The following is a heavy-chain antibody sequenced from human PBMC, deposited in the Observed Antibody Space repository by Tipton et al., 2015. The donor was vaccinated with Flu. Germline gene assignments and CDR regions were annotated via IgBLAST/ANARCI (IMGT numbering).Heavy chain of an antibody. D-gene: IGHD2-15*01. V-gene: IGHV4-61*02. J-gene: IGHJ4*02. CDR3: AREGKWYALDS. Sequence: TLSLTCTVSGGSIISSSFYWSWIRQPAGRGLEWIGRISRSGDVAYNPSLSGRVTMSVDTSKNQFSLRLTSVTAADTGVYFCAREGKWYALDSWGQGTLVTVSS. CDR1: GGSIISSSFY. CDR2: ISRSGDV.